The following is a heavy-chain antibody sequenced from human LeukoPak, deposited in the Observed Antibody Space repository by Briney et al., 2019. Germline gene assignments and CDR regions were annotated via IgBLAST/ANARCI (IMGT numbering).Heavy chain of an antibody. D-gene: IGHD1-26*01. V-gene: IGHV4-34*01. CDR2: INNSGST. CDR1: GGSFSGYY. Sequence: SETLSLTCAVYGGSFSGYYWSWIRQPPGKGLEWIGEINNSGSTNYNPPLKSRVTISVDTSKNQFSLKLSSVTAADTAVYYCARQATQDDYYYYYMDVWGKGTTVTVSS. J-gene: IGHJ6*03. CDR3: ARQATQDDYYYYYMDV.